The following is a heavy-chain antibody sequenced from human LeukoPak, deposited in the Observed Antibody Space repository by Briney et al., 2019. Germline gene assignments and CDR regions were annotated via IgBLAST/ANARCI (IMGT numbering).Heavy chain of an antibody. V-gene: IGHV3-7*03. CDR2: IKEDGSGK. CDR1: GYTFRTYW. D-gene: IGHD3-10*01. Sequence: GGSLRLSCAASGYTFRTYWMSWVRQAPGRGLEWVANIKEDGSGKYYVDSVKGRFTISRDNARNSVYLQLSSLRAEDTAMYYCARDGQGGFLDCWGRGTLVTVSS. CDR3: ARDGQGGFLDC. J-gene: IGHJ4*02.